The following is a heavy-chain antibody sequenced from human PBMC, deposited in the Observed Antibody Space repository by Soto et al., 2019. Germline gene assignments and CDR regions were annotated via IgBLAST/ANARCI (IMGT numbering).Heavy chain of an antibody. Sequence: SETLSLTCTVSGGSISSSSYYWGWIRQPPGKGLEWIGSIYYSGSTYYNPSLKSRVTISVDTSKNQFSLKLSSVTAADTAVYYCASHLTYYDILTGYYSSSYNWFDPWGQGTLVTVSS. CDR1: GGSISSSSYY. J-gene: IGHJ5*02. D-gene: IGHD3-9*01. V-gene: IGHV4-39*01. CDR3: ASHLTYYDILTGYYSSSYNWFDP. CDR2: IYYSGST.